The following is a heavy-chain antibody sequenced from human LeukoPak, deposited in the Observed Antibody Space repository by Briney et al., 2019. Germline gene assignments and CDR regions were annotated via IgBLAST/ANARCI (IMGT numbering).Heavy chain of an antibody. J-gene: IGHJ4*02. CDR1: GFTFSSNW. D-gene: IGHD3-22*01. Sequence: PGGSLRLSCAASGFTFSSNWMSSFRQAPAKGLEWVANIKQDGSEKYYVDSVKGRFTISRDNAKNSLYLQMNSLRAEDTAVYYCARGEYYDSSGYYYFDYWGQGTLVTVSS. V-gene: IGHV3-7*01. CDR2: IKQDGSEK. CDR3: ARGEYYDSSGYYYFDY.